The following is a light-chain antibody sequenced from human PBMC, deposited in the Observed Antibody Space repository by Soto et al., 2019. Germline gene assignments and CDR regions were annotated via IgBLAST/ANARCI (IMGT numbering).Light chain of an antibody. CDR3: QQRNDLLRIT. CDR1: QIVSSN. V-gene: IGKV3-11*01. CDR2: DAS. J-gene: IGKJ5*01. Sequence: IVRKQSPATLSVSQGERDTLSCMASQIVSSNLSWYQQKPVQAPRLLIYDASKRATGIPARFSGSGSGTDFTLTISSLETEDFGLYYCQQRNDLLRITFGQGTLLDIK.